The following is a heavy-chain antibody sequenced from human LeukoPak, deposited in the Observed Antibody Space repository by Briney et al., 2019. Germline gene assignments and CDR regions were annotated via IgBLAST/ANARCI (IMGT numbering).Heavy chain of an antibody. CDR2: IYTSGST. V-gene: IGHV4-61*02. CDR3: ARDSASVVVAATPEYFQH. Sequence: SETLSLTCTVSGGSISSGSYYWSWIRQPAGKGLEWIGRIYTSGSTNYNPSLKSRVTISVDTSKNQFSLKLSSVTAADTAVYYCARDSASVVVAATPEYFQHWGQGTLVTVSS. CDR1: GGSISSGSYY. J-gene: IGHJ1*01. D-gene: IGHD2-15*01.